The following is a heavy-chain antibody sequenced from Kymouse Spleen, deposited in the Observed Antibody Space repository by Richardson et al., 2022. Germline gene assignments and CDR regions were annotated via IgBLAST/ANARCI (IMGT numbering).Heavy chain of an antibody. CDR3: ARDNSGSYSNYYYGMDV. D-gene: IGHD1-26*01. Sequence: QVQLQESGPGLVKPSETLSLTCTVSGGSVSSGSYYWSWIRQPPGKGLEWIGYIYYSGSTNYNPSLKSRVTISVDTSKNQFSLKLSSVTAADTAVYYCARDNSGSYSNYYYGMDVWGQGTTVTVSS. CDR2: IYYSGST. J-gene: IGHJ6*02. CDR1: GGSVSSGSYY. V-gene: IGHV4-61*01.